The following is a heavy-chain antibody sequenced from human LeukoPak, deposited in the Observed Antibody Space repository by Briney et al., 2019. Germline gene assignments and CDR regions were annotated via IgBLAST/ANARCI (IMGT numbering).Heavy chain of an antibody. CDR2: FDPEDGET. J-gene: IGHJ3*02. CDR1: GYTLTELS. V-gene: IGHV1-24*01. CDR3: ATALTTVTTFVLAFDI. Sequence: ASVKVPCKVSGYTLTELSMHWVRQAPGKGLEWMGGFDPEDGETIYAQKFQGRVTMTEDTSTDTAYMELSSLRSEDTAVYYCATALTTVTTFVLAFDIWGQGTMVTVSS. D-gene: IGHD4-17*01.